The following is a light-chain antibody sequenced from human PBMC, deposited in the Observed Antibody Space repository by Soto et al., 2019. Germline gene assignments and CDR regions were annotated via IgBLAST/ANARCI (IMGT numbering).Light chain of an antibody. CDR1: YSDIGAYNY. V-gene: IGLV2-8*01. Sequence: QSALTQPPSASGSPGQSVTIPCTGTYSDIGAYNYVSWYQQRPGEAPKLIIYEVSKRPSGVPDRLFASKSGNTASLPVSGLQADDEANYYCSSFTGTNSFVVGTGTKLTVL. CDR3: SSFTGTNSFV. CDR2: EVS. J-gene: IGLJ1*01.